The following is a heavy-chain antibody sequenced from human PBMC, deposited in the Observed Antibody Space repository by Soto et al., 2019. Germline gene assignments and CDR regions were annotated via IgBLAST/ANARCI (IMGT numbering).Heavy chain of an antibody. CDR2: IYHSGST. Sequence: QLQLQESGSGLVKPSQTLSLTCAVSGGSISSGGYSWSWIRQPPGKGLEWIGYIYHSGSTYYNPSLKSRVILSVDRSKNQFSLKLSSVTSADTAVYYCARVYCSGGSCFWFDPWGQGTLVTVSS. CDR1: GGSISSGGYS. V-gene: IGHV4-30-2*01. J-gene: IGHJ5*02. D-gene: IGHD2-15*01. CDR3: ARVYCSGGSCFWFDP.